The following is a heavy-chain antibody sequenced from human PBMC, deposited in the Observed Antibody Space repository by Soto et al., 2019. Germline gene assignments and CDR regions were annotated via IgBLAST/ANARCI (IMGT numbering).Heavy chain of an antibody. V-gene: IGHV4-59*01. CDR1: GGSISSYY. CDR3: ARSGYDYGESIDP. CDR2: IYYSGST. J-gene: IGHJ5*02. Sequence: SETLSLTCTVSGGSISSYYWSWIRQPPGKGLEWIGYIYYSGSTYYNPSLKSRVTISVDTSKNQFSLKLSSVTAADTAVYYCARSGYDYGESIDPWGQGTLVTVSS. D-gene: IGHD5-12*01.